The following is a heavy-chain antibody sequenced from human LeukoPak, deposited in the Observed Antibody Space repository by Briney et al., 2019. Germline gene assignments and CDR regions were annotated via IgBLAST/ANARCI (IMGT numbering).Heavy chain of an antibody. CDR2: ISYDGSNK. CDR1: GFTFSSYA. CDR3: ARAGRYSYGQDYYYGMDV. V-gene: IGHV3-30*04. D-gene: IGHD5-18*01. Sequence: GGSLRLSCAASGFTFSSYAMHWVRQAPGKGLEWVAGISYDGSNKYYADSVKGRFTISRDNSKNTLYLQMNSLRAEDTAVYYCARAGRYSYGQDYYYGMDVWGQGTTVTVSS. J-gene: IGHJ6*02.